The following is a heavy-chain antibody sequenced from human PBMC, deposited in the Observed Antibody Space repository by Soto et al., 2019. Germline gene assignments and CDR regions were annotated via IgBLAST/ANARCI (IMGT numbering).Heavy chain of an antibody. Sequence: QLVESGGGLIQTGGSMRLSCIGSEYSFSSFEMNWVRQAPGKGLEWVSYMSTSGADIKYADSVKGRFTVSRDNSKNSLFLQMDSLRADDTGIYYCARTLGNWYFDLWGRGTLVTVSS. CDR3: ARTLGNWYFDL. CDR2: MSTSGADI. V-gene: IGHV3-48*03. D-gene: IGHD7-27*01. J-gene: IGHJ2*01. CDR1: EYSFSSFE.